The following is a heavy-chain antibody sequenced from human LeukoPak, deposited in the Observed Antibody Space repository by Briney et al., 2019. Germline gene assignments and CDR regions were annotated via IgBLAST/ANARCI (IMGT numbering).Heavy chain of an antibody. Sequence: GGSLRLSCVASGFTFSNYGMYWVRQAPGKGLEWVAFIRYDGSNKHYAESVKGRFTISRDNSKNTLYLQMNSLRAEDTALYYCAKGDCSSTSCPAPYYYYYIDVWGKGTTVTVSS. V-gene: IGHV3-30*02. CDR1: GFTFSNYG. D-gene: IGHD2-2*01. J-gene: IGHJ6*03. CDR3: AKGDCSSTSCPAPYYYYYIDV. CDR2: IRYDGSNK.